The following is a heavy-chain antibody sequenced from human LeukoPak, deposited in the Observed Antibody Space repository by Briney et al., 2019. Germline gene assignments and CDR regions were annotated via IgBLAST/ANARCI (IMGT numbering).Heavy chain of an antibody. CDR1: GFTFSSYS. CDR2: ISSSSSTI. Sequence: GGSLRLSCAASGFTFSSYSMNWVRQAPGKGLEWVSYISSSSSTIYYADSVKGRFTISRDNAKNSLYLRMNSLRAEDTAVYYCARGLATLYNWFDPWGQGTLVTVSS. V-gene: IGHV3-48*01. D-gene: IGHD1-26*01. J-gene: IGHJ5*02. CDR3: ARGLATLYNWFDP.